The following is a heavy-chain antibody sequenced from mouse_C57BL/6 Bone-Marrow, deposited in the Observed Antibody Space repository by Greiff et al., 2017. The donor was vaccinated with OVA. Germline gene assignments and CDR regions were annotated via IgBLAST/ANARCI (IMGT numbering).Heavy chain of an antibody. CDR3: ARQGLRLRNYYAMDY. CDR2: ISGGGGNT. CDR1: GFTFSSYT. V-gene: IGHV5-9*01. J-gene: IGHJ4*01. D-gene: IGHD3-2*02. Sequence: EVHLVESGGGLVKPGGSLKLSCAASGFTFSSYTMSWVRQTPEKRLEWVATISGGGGNTYYPDSVKGRFTISRDNAKNTLYLQMSSLRSEDTALYYCARQGLRLRNYYAMDYWGQGTSVTVSS.